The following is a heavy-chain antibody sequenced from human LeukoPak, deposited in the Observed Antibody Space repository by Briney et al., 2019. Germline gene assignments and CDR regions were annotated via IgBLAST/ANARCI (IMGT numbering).Heavy chain of an antibody. CDR3: ARAYYYDSSGPLTGY. CDR2: ISSSSSTI. J-gene: IGHJ4*02. V-gene: IGHV3-48*01. Sequence: SGGSLRLSCAASGFTFSSYSMNWVRQAPGKGLEWVSYISSSSSTIYYADSVKGRFTISRDNAKNSLYLQMNSLRAEDTAVYYCARAYYYDSSGPLTGYWGQGTPVTVSS. D-gene: IGHD3-22*01. CDR1: GFTFSSYS.